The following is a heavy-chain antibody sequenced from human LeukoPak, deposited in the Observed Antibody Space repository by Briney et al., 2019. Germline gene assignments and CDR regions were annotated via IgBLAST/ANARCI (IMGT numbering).Heavy chain of an antibody. CDR2: IYYSGYT. CDR1: GGSISSNY. CDR3: ARHFDHVGSGIYEY. D-gene: IGHD3-10*01. V-gene: IGHV4-59*08. Sequence: SETLSLTCTVSGGSISSNYWSWIRQPPGKGLEWIGYIYYSGYTNYNPSLKSRVTISVDTSNNQFSLKLSSVTAADTAVYYCARHFDHVGSGIYEYWGQGTLVTVSS. J-gene: IGHJ4*02.